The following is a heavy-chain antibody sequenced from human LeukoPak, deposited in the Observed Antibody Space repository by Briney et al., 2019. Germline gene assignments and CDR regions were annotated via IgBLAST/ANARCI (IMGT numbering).Heavy chain of an antibody. CDR1: GGSISSYY. J-gene: IGHJ6*03. D-gene: IGHD2-2*01. V-gene: IGHV4-59*01. Sequence: SETLSLTCTVSGGSISSYYWSWIRQPPGKGLEWIGYIYYSGSTNYNPSLKSRVTISVDTSKNQFSLKLSSVTAADTAVCYCARTTYDIVVVPAGSYYYMDVWGKGTTVTVSS. CDR3: ARTTYDIVVVPAGSYYYMDV. CDR2: IYYSGST.